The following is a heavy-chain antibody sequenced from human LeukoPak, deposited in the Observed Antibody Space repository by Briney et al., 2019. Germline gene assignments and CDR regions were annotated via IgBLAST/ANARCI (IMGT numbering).Heavy chain of an antibody. V-gene: IGHV3-23*01. Sequence: PGGSLRLSCVASGFTFTSYDMSWVRQAPGKGLEWVSSITSGYSTYYADSVKGRFTISRDNSKNTLYLQMNSLRAEDTAVYYCAKVTKVVVKDAFDIWGQGTMVTVPS. J-gene: IGHJ3*02. CDR1: GFTFTSYD. CDR2: ITSGYST. D-gene: IGHD2-2*01. CDR3: AKVTKVVVKDAFDI.